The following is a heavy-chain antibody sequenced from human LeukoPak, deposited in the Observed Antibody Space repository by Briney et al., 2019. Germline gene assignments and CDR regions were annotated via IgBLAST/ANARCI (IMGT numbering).Heavy chain of an antibody. J-gene: IGHJ5*02. V-gene: IGHV1-2*06. CDR2: INPNSGGT. CDR1: GYTFTGYY. D-gene: IGHD3-3*01. Sequence: ASVKVSCKASGYTFTGYYMHWVRQAPGQGLEWMGRINPNSGGTNYAQKFQGRVTMTRDTSISTAYMELSRLRSDDMAVYYCARVPLYYDFWSGFGSGGSWFDPWGQGTLVTVSS. CDR3: ARVPLYYDFWSGFGSGGSWFDP.